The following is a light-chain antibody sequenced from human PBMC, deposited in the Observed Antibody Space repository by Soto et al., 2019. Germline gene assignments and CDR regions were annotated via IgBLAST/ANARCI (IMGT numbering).Light chain of an antibody. J-gene: IGLJ2*01. CDR3: CAYAGSYTLRV. V-gene: IGLV2-11*01. CDR1: SSDVGGYNY. CDR2: DVG. Sequence: QSALTQPRSVSGSPGQSVTISCTGTSSDVGGYNYVSWYQQHPGKVPKLMIYDVGKRPSGVPDRFSGSKSGNTASLTISGLQADDEADYYCCAYAGSYTLRVFGGGTKVTVL.